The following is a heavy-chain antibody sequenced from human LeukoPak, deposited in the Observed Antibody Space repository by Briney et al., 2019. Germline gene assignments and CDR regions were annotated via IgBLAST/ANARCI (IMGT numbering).Heavy chain of an antibody. J-gene: IGHJ5*02. Sequence: ASVKVSCKASGYTFTIYGISWVRQAPGQGLEWMGWISAYNGNTNYAQKLQGRVTMTTDTSTSTAYMELRSLRSDDTAVYYCARVFCSSSHEMVCGFDPWGQGTLVTVSS. CDR3: ARVFCSSSHEMVCGFDP. V-gene: IGHV1-18*01. CDR2: ISAYNGNT. CDR1: GYTFTIYG. D-gene: IGHD6-13*01.